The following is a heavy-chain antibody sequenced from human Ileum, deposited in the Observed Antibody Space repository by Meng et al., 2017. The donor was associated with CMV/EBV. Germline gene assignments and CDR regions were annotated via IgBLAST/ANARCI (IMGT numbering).Heavy chain of an antibody. D-gene: IGHD3-3*01. Sequence: GGSLRLSCAGSGFDFGNYGIHWVRQAPGKGREWVAYISYERDKPYYGDTVKGRFTISRDNYKSTAYLQMNSLRAEDTAMYYCAEEWSGDYNWFNPWGQGTLVTVSS. CDR1: GFDFGNYG. V-gene: IGHV3-30*02. CDR3: AEEWSGDYNWFNP. J-gene: IGHJ5*02. CDR2: ISYERDKP.